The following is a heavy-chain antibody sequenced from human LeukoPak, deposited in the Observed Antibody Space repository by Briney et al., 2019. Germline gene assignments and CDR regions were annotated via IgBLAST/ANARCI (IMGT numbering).Heavy chain of an antibody. J-gene: IGHJ3*01. D-gene: IGHD4-11*01. Sequence: GGSLRLSCTASGFTFSSYAMTWVRQAPGEGLEWVSSITSNSRTSYGDSVKGRFTISRDNSKNTVYLQMDSLRAEDTAIFYCGRDPNGNYVGAFEFWSRGTMVTVSS. CDR3: GRDPNGNYVGAFEF. CDR1: GFTFSSYA. CDR2: ITSNSRT. V-gene: IGHV3-23*01.